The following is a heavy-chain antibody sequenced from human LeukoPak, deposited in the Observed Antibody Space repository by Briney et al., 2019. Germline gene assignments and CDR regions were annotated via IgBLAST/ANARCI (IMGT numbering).Heavy chain of an antibody. Sequence: GGGVQISSQGSGCGFTSYWIGWGRRRAGKGRGWMGIIYPGECDNRYSAYFQGEVTISAEKYIKTTYLQGRSMEAAETAMYYCARHEYYYASSGPGYFDLWGRGTLVTVSS. J-gene: IGHJ2*01. CDR2: IYPGECDN. CDR3: ARHEYYYASSGPGYFDL. CDR1: GCGFTSYW. V-gene: IGHV5-51*01. D-gene: IGHD3-22*01.